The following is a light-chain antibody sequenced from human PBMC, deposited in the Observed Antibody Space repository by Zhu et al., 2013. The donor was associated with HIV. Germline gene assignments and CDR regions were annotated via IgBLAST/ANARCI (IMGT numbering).Light chain of an antibody. Sequence: SYVLTQPPSVSVAPGKTARITCGGNNIGSESVHWYQQKPGQAPVLVVYDDSDRPSAIPERFSGSNSGNTATLTISRVEAGDEADYYCQVWDSSGDNVVFGGGTKLTVL. CDR2: DDS. V-gene: IGLV3-21*03. CDR1: NIGSES. J-gene: IGLJ2*01. CDR3: QVWDSSGDNVV.